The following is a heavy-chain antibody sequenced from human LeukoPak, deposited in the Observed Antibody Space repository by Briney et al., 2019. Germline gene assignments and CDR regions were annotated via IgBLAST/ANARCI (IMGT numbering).Heavy chain of an antibody. CDR1: GYTFTDYY. V-gene: IGHV1-2*04. J-gene: IGHJ4*02. CDR2: INPNSGGT. D-gene: IGHD3-3*01. CDR3: ARASAIEGYFDY. Sequence: ASVKVSCRASGYTFTDYYIHWVRQAPGQGLEWMGWINPNSGGTEYAQKFQGWVTMTRDTSNSTAYMELTRLRSDDTAVYYCARASAIEGYFDYWGQGTLVTVSS.